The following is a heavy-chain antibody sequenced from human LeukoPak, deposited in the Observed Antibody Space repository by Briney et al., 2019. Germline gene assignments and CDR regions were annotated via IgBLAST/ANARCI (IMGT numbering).Heavy chain of an antibody. V-gene: IGHV3-7*03. Sequence: GGSLRLSCAASGFIFSSYRVTWVRQAPGKGLEWVANINQDGSDKHYVDSVKGRFTISRDNAENSLYLQMNSLRAEDTAVYYCARGNRVWRYFFDYWGRGTLVTVSS. CDR3: ARGNRVWRYFFDY. CDR2: INQDGSDK. CDR1: GFIFSSYR. J-gene: IGHJ4*02.